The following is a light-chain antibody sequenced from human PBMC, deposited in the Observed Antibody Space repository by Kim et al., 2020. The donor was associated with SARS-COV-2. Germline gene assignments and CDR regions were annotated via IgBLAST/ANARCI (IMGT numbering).Light chain of an antibody. J-gene: IGKJ2*01. V-gene: IGKV2-28*01. CDR3: MHALQSPYT. Sequence: DIVMTQSPLSLPVTPGEPASISCRSSQSLLHTSGRTYLDWYLQKPGQSPQLLIYLGSNRASGVPDRFSGSGSGTDFTLKISRVVAEDVGVYYCMHALQSPYTFGQGTKLEI. CDR1: QSLLHTSGRTY. CDR2: LGS.